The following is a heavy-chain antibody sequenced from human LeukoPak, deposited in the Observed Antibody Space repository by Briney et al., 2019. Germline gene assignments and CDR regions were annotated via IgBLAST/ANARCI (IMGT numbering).Heavy chain of an antibody. CDR1: GFTFSSYD. CDR3: AKDEGNYDILTGYYTYFDY. D-gene: IGHD3-9*01. J-gene: IGHJ4*02. Sequence: GGSLRLSCAASGFTFSSYDMSWVRQAPGKGLEWVSGISGSGGSTYYADSVKGRFTISRENSKNTLYLQMNSLRADDTAVYYCAKDEGNYDILTGYYTYFDYWGQGTLVTVSS. V-gene: IGHV3-23*01. CDR2: ISGSGGST.